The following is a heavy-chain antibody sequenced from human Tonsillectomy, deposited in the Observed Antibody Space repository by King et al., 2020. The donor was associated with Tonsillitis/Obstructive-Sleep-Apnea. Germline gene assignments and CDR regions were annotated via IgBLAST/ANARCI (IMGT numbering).Heavy chain of an antibody. D-gene: IGHD3-10*01. CDR3: ARGSGSYYRGGAFDI. Sequence: VQLVESGGGLVQPGGSLRLSCAASGFTFRSYWMHWVRQAPGKGLVWVSRIHSDGSSTSYADSVKGRFTNSRDNSKNTLYLQMNSLRAEDTAVYYCARGSGSYYRGGAFDIWGQGTMVTVSS. CDR2: IHSDGSST. CDR1: GFTFRSYW. V-gene: IGHV3-74*01. J-gene: IGHJ3*02.